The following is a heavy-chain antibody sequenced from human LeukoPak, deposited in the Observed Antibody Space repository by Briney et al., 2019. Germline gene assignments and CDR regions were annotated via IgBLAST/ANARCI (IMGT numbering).Heavy chain of an antibody. Sequence: SGPTLVNPPQTFTLTCTFSGFSLSTHGGGVGWIRQPPGKALEWLALIYWNDDKRYSPSLKSRLTITKDTSKNQVVLTMTNMDPVDTATYYCAHTVSYGDYVSWYFDLWGRGTLVTVSS. CDR1: GFSLSTHGGG. CDR3: AHTVSYGDYVSWYFDL. D-gene: IGHD4-17*01. V-gene: IGHV2-5*01. CDR2: IYWNDDK. J-gene: IGHJ2*01.